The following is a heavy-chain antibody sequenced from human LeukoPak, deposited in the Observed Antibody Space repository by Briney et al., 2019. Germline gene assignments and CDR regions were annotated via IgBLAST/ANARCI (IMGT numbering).Heavy chain of an antibody. D-gene: IGHD3-10*01. J-gene: IGHJ6*03. CDR3: ARAQYYYGSGSYYHGYYYYYMDV. CDR2: IKQDGSEK. Sequence: GGSLRLSCAASEFTFSSYWMSWVRQAPGKGLEWVANIKQDGSEKYYVDSVKGRFTISRDNAKNSLYLQMNSLRAEDTALYYCARAQYYYGSGSYYHGYYYYYMDVWGKGTTVTVSS. CDR1: EFTFSSYW. V-gene: IGHV3-7*03.